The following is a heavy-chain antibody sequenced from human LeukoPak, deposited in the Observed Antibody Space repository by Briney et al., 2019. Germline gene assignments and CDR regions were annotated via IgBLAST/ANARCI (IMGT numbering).Heavy chain of an antibody. CDR1: GFTFSSYA. V-gene: IGHV3-30*04. Sequence: GRSLRLSCAASGFTFSSYAVHWVRQAPGKGLEWVAVISYDGTNKYYADSVKGRFTISRDNSKNTLYPQMNSLRAEDTALYYCARDLFPGTGYFDYWGQGTLVTVSS. J-gene: IGHJ4*02. CDR2: ISYDGTNK. CDR3: ARDLFPGTGYFDY. D-gene: IGHD6-13*01.